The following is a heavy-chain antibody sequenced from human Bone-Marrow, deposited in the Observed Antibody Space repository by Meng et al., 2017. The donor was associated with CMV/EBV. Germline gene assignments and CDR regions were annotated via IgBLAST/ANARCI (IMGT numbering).Heavy chain of an antibody. V-gene: IGHV1-18*01. Sequence: ASVKVSCKTSGYSFISYGISWVRQAPGQGLEWMGWMSTFNGNTNYAQKLQGRVTMTTDTSTSTAYMELRSLRSDDTAAYYCARAARYYYGMDVWGQGTTVTVSS. CDR3: ARAARYYYGMDV. CDR2: MSTFNGNT. J-gene: IGHJ6*02. CDR1: GYSFISYG.